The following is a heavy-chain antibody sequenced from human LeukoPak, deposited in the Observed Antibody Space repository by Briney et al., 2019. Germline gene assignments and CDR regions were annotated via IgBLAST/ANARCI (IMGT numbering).Heavy chain of an antibody. CDR3: TSPSVANFEYSSSGRVDV. CDR2: IYTSGST. D-gene: IGHD6-6*01. Sequence: PSQTLSLTCTVSGGSMSSGSYYWSWIRQPAGKGLEWIGRIYTSGSTNYNPSLKSRVTISVDTSKNQFSLKLSSVTAADTAVYYCTSPSVANFEYSSSGRVDVWGKGTTVTVSS. V-gene: IGHV4-61*02. CDR1: GGSMSSGSYY. J-gene: IGHJ6*04.